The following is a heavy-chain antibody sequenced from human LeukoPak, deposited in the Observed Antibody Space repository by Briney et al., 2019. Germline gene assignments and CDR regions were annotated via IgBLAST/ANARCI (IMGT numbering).Heavy chain of an antibody. D-gene: IGHD6-13*01. V-gene: IGHV5-51*01. CDR2: IYDT. Sequence: GESLKISSKGSGYSFTSYLICCVRPMPGKGLEWMGIIYDTRYSPSFQCEVTSLADKSINAAYLQWSSLKASYTAMYYCAGHLSSSHGDAFDIWGQGTMVTVSS. J-gene: IGHJ3*02. CDR3: AGHLSSSHGDAFDI. CDR1: GYSFTSYL.